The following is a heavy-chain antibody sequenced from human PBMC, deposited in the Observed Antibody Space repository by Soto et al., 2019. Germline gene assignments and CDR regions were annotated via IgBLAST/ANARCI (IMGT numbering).Heavy chain of an antibody. CDR2: ISAYNGNT. J-gene: IGHJ6*02. D-gene: IGHD2-2*01. CDR3: ARESIVVVQASDDYYYGMDV. CDR1: GYTFTSYG. Sequence: ASVKVSCKASGYTFTSYGISWVRQAPGQGLEWMGWISAYNGNTNYAQKLQGRVTMTTDTSTSTAYMELRSLRSDDTAVYYCARESIVVVQASDDYYYGMDVWGQGTTVTVSS. V-gene: IGHV1-18*01.